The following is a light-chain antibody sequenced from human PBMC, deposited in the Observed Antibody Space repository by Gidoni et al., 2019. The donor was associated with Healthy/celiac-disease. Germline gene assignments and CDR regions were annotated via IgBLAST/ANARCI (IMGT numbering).Light chain of an antibody. CDR3: QQYDNRPQT. J-gene: IGKJ1*01. Sequence: HMPPSPSSLSASVGDRVTITCQASQDISNYLTWYQQKPGKAPKLLIYDASNVETGGPSRFSGSGSGKDFTFTSSSLEPEDIATYYCQQYDNRPQTFGQGTKVEIK. V-gene: IGKV1-33*01. CDR1: QDISNY. CDR2: DAS.